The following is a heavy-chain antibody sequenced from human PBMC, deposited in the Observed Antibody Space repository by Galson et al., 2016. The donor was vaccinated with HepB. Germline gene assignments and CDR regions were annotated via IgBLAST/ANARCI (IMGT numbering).Heavy chain of an antibody. CDR1: GYSFSSYY. Sequence: SVKVSCKASGYSFSSYYIHWVRQAPGQGLEWMGRFNPSGASATYAKKFQGRVTMTRDTSTNTVYMELSSLRSEDTAIYYCTRERALYYYYGSGQYGFDYWGQGTLVTVTS. V-gene: IGHV1-46*01. J-gene: IGHJ4*02. D-gene: IGHD3-22*01. CDR2: FNPSGASA. CDR3: TRERALYYYYGSGQYGFDY.